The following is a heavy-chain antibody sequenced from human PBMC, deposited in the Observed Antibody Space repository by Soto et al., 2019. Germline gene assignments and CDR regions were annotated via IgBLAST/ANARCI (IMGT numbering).Heavy chain of an antibody. CDR1: GFSFTTAGVA. V-gene: IGHV2-5*01. CDR3: AHSDGGYEIIYFDF. CDR2: IYYNDDR. Sequence: SGPTLVNPTRTLTLTCTFSGFSFTTAGVAVGWIRQTPGGALEWLTLIYYNDDRRFSPSLKTRLTITGDTSKNQVVLSLTNVDPGDTATYFCAHSDGGYEIIYFDFWGQGIPVTVSS. D-gene: IGHD5-12*01. J-gene: IGHJ4*02.